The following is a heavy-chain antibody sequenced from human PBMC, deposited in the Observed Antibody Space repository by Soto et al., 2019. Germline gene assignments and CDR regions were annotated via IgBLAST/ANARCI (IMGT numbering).Heavy chain of an antibody. CDR2: IYYSGST. CDR1: GGSISRSSYY. V-gene: IGHV4-39*01. D-gene: IGHD3-22*01. J-gene: IGHJ3*02. CDR3: ARHPVAGYYDSSGYYFDAFDI. Sequence: SETLSLTCTVSGGSISRSSYYWGWIRQPPGKGLEWIGSIYYSGSTYYNPSLKSRVTISVDTSKNQFSLKLSSVTAADTAVYYCARHPVAGYYDSSGYYFDAFDIWGQGTMVTVSS.